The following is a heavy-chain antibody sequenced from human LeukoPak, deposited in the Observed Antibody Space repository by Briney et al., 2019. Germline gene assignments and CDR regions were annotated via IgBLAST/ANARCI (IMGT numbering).Heavy chain of an antibody. J-gene: IGHJ4*02. CDR3: ARGFVYTGLDY. Sequence: QTGGSLGLSCAASGFTVSSNYMSWVRQAPGKGLEWVSVIYSGGSIYYTDSVKGRFTISRDNSKNTLYLQMNSLRAEDTAVYYCARGFVYTGLDYWGQGTLVTVSS. CDR2: IYSGGSI. CDR1: GFTVSSNY. D-gene: IGHD5/OR15-5a*01. V-gene: IGHV3-66*01.